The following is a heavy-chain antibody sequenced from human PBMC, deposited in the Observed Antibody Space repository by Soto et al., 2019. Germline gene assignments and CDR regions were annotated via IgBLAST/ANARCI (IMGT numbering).Heavy chain of an antibody. CDR1: GFTFSSYA. Sequence: GGSLRLSCAASGFTFSSYAMSWVRQAPGKGLEWVAEIWYDGSNKYYADSVKGRFTISRDNSKNTMDLQMNTLRAEDTAVYYCAKEELLEYFDYWGQGTLVTVSS. D-gene: IGHD1-7*01. V-gene: IGHV3-33*06. CDR2: IWYDGSNK. CDR3: AKEELLEYFDY. J-gene: IGHJ4*02.